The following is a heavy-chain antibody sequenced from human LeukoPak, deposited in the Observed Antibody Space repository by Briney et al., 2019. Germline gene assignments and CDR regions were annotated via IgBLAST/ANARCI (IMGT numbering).Heavy chain of an antibody. J-gene: IGHJ3*02. CDR2: INPNSGGT. D-gene: IGHD2-2*02. Sequence: PGASVKVSCKASGYNFIAYYMHWVRQAPGQGLEWMGWINPNSGGTSYAQKFQGRVTMTRDTSISTAYMELSRLTSDDTAVYYCARGFCDTTSCYTRNTFDIWGQGAVVTVSS. CDR3: ARGFCDTTSCYTRNTFDI. V-gene: IGHV1-2*02. CDR1: GYNFIAYY.